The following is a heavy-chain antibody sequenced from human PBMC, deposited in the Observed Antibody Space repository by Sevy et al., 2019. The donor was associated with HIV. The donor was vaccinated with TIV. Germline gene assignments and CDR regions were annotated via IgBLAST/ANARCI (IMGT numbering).Heavy chain of an antibody. Sequence: SDTLSLTCTVSGGSISSYYWSWIRQPPGKGLEWIGYIYYSGSTNYNPSLKSRVTISVDTSKNQFSLKLSSVTAADTAVYYCASGGYYDSSGYSLGYWGQGTLVTVSS. CDR2: IYYSGST. D-gene: IGHD3-22*01. J-gene: IGHJ4*02. CDR3: ASGGYYDSSGYSLGY. V-gene: IGHV4-59*07. CDR1: GGSISSYY.